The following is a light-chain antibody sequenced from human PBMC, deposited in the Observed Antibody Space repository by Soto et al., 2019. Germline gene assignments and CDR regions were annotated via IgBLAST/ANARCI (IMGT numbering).Light chain of an antibody. J-gene: IGKJ1*01. Sequence: EIVLTQSPGTLSLSPVDIATLSCMASQSLVNTYVAWYQQKAGQAPRLLIYDASTRATGIPDRFSGRGSGADFTLSISRLETEDFAVYYCQSYGSSRTFGHGTKVDI. CDR1: QSLVNTY. CDR2: DAS. CDR3: QSYGSSRT. V-gene: IGKV3-20*01.